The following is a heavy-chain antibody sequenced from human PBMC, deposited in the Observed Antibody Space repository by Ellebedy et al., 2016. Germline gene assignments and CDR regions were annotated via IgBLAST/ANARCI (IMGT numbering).Heavy chain of an antibody. CDR3: APSLAFDY. J-gene: IGHJ4*02. Sequence: GESLKISXAASGFTFSSYAMHWVRQAPGKGLEWVAVISYDGSNKYYADSVKGRFTISRDNSKNTLYLQMNSLRAEDTAVYYCAPSLAFDYWGQGTLVTVSS. V-gene: IGHV3-30*04. CDR1: GFTFSSYA. CDR2: ISYDGSNK.